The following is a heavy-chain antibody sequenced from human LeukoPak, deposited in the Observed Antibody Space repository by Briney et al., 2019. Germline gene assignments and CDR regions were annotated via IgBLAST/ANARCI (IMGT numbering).Heavy chain of an antibody. CDR2: INPNSGGT. D-gene: IGHD6-13*01. CDR1: GYTFTGYY. Sequence: GASVKVSCKASGYTFTGYYIHWVRQAPGQGLEWMGWINPNSGGTNYAQKFQGWVTMTRDTSISTAYMELSRLRSDDTAVYYCARGIRTLSSSWYSVGWYFDLWGRGTLVTVSS. J-gene: IGHJ2*01. CDR3: ARGIRTLSSSWYSVGWYFDL. V-gene: IGHV1-2*04.